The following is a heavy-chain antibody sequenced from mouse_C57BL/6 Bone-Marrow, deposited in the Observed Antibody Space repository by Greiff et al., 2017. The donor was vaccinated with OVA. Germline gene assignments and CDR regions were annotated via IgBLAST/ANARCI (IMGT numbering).Heavy chain of an antibody. V-gene: IGHV1-64*01. CDR3: ARYGGYYEHFDY. CDR1: GYTFTSYW. D-gene: IGHD2-3*01. J-gene: IGHJ2*01. Sequence: QVQLQQPGAELVKPGASVKLSCKASGYTFTSYWMHWVKQRPGQGLEWIGMIHPNSGSTNYNEKFKSKATLTVDNSSSTAYMQLSSLTSEDSAVYYCARYGGYYEHFDYWGQGTTLTVSS. CDR2: IHPNSGST.